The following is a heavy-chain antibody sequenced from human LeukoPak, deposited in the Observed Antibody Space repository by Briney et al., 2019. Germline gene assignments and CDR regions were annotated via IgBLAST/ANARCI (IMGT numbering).Heavy chain of an antibody. V-gene: IGHV7-4-1*02. CDR2: INTNTGNP. Sequence: GASVKVSCTASGYTFTSYAMNWVRQAPGQGLEWMGWINTNTGNPTYAQGFTGRFVFSLDTSVSTAYLQISSLKAEDTAVYYCARDYDFWSGYRYVNWFDPWGQGTLVTVSS. CDR3: ARDYDFWSGYRYVNWFDP. D-gene: IGHD3-3*01. CDR1: GYTFTSYA. J-gene: IGHJ5*02.